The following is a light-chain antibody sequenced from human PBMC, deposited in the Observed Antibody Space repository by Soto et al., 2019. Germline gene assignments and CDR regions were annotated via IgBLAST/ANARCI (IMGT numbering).Light chain of an antibody. CDR2: WAS. Sequence: DIVMTQSPDSLTVSLGERATINCKSRHDVSYDSNNRHYLAWYQQRPGQPPKLLIYWASTRASGVPDRFSGSGSGTAFTLTISSLQPEDAAVYYCLEHQPVLGTGFAQGTKGDIK. V-gene: IGKV4-1*01. CDR3: LEHQPVLGTG. J-gene: IGKJ2*03. CDR1: HDVSYDSNNRHY.